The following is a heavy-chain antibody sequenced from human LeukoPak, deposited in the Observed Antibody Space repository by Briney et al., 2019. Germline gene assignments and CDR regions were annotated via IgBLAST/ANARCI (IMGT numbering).Heavy chain of an antibody. Sequence: PSETLSLTCTVSGVSISSSNSYWGWIRQPPGKGLEWIGSIYYSGNTYYNASLKSQVSISIDTSKNQFSLRLTSVTAADTAVYYCPRQTGSGLFILPGGQGTLVTVSS. J-gene: IGHJ4*02. CDR1: GVSISSSNSY. D-gene: IGHD3/OR15-3a*01. CDR2: IYYSGNT. CDR3: PRQTGSGLFILP. V-gene: IGHV4-39*01.